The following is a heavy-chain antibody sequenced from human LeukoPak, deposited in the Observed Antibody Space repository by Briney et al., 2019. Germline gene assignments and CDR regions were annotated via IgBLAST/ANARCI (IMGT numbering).Heavy chain of an antibody. Sequence: GASVKVSCKVSGYTLTELSMNWVRQAPGKGLEWVSSITGSSTYTNYADSLKGRFTISRDNAKNSMYLEMNSLTAEDTAVYFCARDAALLPGKYYYYMDVWGKGTRVTVSS. J-gene: IGHJ6*03. CDR1: GYTLTELS. CDR2: ITGSSTYT. CDR3: ARDAALLPGKYYYYMDV. V-gene: IGHV3-21*01. D-gene: IGHD1-14*01.